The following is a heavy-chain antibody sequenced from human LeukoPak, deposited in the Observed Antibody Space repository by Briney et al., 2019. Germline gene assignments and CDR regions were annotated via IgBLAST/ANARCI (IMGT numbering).Heavy chain of an antibody. J-gene: IGHJ4*02. CDR1: GFTFSTYT. CDR2: ISYDGTNK. Sequence: GGSLRLSCAASGFTFSTYTMHWVCQAPGKGLEWVAVISYDGTNKYYADSVKGRFTISRDNSKNTLYLQVNSLRAEDTAVYYCARGLSSGWYFPDYWGQGTLVTVSS. V-gene: IGHV3-30-3*01. D-gene: IGHD6-19*01. CDR3: ARGLSSGWYFPDY.